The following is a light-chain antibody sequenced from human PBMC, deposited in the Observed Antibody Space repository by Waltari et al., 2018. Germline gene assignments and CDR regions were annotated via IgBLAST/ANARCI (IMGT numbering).Light chain of an antibody. CDR3: QQSYSQTRT. CDR1: QSISSY. V-gene: IGKV1-39*01. CDR2: AAS. J-gene: IGKJ1*01. Sequence: DIQMTQSPFSLSASVGDRVTITCRASQSISSYLNWYQQKPGKAPKLLIYAASSLQSGIPSRFSGSGSGRDFTRSISSLQPEYFATYCCQQSYSQTRTFGQGTKVEIK.